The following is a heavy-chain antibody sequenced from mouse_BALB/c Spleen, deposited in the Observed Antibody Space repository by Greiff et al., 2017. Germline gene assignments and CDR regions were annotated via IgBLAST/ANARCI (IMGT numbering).Heavy chain of an antibody. CDR3: ARGATATGFDV. V-gene: IGHV1-82*01. J-gene: IGHJ1*01. D-gene: IGHD1-2*01. CDR2: IYPGDGDT. Sequence: QVQLQQSGPELVKPGASVKISCKASGYAFSSSWMNWVKQRPGQGLEWIGRIYPGDGDTNYNGKFKGKATLTADKSSSTAYMQLSSLTSVDSAVYLCARGATATGFDVWGEGTTVTVSS. CDR1: GYAFSSSW.